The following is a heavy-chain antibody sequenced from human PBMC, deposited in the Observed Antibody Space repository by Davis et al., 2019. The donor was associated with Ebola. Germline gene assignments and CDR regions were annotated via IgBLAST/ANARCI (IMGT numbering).Heavy chain of an antibody. Sequence: PGGSLRLSCAASGFTFSSYWMSWVRQAPGKGLEWLANINQDGSNKQYVDSVKGRVTISRDNAKNSLYLQMNSLRAEDTAVYYCARGSRSISVPEWGQGTLVTVSS. CDR3: ARGSRSISVPE. J-gene: IGHJ4*02. V-gene: IGHV3-7*01. CDR2: INQDGSNK. D-gene: IGHD3-3*02. CDR1: GFTFSSYW.